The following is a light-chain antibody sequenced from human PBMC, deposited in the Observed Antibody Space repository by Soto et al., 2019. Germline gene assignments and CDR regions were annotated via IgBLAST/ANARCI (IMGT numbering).Light chain of an antibody. CDR1: QSVSS. Sequence: EIGMTQSPATLSVSPGDRATLSCRASQSVSSIAWYQQKPGQPPRLLIYGASRRATNIPARFSGGGSDTEFTLTISTLQSEDFAVYSCQYYDIWRLSFGGGTTVEIK. CDR2: GAS. CDR3: QYYDIWRLS. J-gene: IGKJ4*01. V-gene: IGKV3-15*01.